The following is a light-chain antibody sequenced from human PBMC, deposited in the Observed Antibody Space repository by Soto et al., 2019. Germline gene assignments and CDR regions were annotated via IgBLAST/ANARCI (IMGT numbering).Light chain of an antibody. J-gene: IGKJ4*01. Sequence: DFQLNQSPSSLSASIGDRVTITCRASQGISNYLAWYQQKPGKVPKLLIYAASTLQSGVPSRFSGSRSGTDFTLTISSLQPEDFATYYCHQANSFPLTFGGGAKVDIK. CDR3: HQANSFPLT. V-gene: IGKV1-12*01. CDR2: AAS. CDR1: QGISNY.